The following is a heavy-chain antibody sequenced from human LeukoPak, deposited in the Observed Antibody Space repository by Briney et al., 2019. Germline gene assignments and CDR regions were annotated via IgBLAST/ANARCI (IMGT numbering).Heavy chain of an antibody. CDR2: LYASGAT. CDR3: AREVVWKQFSHGVDV. J-gene: IGHJ6*02. CDR1: GDSISDYY. Sequence: SETLSLTCSVAGDSISDYYYNWIRQAPGKGLEWIGYLYASGATKSNPSLKSRVTMSVDASKNQFTLSLNSVTTADTVVYYCAREVVWKQFSHGVDVWGQGTTVIVSS. D-gene: IGHD2-8*02. V-gene: IGHV4-59*01.